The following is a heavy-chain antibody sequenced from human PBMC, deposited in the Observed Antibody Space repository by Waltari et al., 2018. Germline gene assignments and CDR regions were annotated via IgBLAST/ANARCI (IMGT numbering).Heavy chain of an antibody. CDR2: FDPEDGET. D-gene: IGHD3-10*01. CDR1: GNSLRELS. V-gene: IGHV1-24*01. Sequence: QVQLVQSGAEVKKPGASVKVSCKVSGNSLRELSMPWVRQAPGKGLEWMGGFDPEDGETIYAQKFQGRVTMTEDTSTDTAYMELSSLRSEDTAVYYCTCSGEMASIGGGYYYGMDVWGQGTTVTVSS. CDR3: TCSGEMASIGGGYYYGMDV. J-gene: IGHJ6*02.